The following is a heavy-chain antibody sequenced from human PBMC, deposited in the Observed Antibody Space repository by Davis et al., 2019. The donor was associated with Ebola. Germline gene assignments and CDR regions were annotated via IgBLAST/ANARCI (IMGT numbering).Heavy chain of an antibody. CDR2: VHGGNGNT. J-gene: IGHJ6*04. Sequence: AASVKVSCKASGFILTNYAIHWVRQAPGQRLEWMGWVHGGNGNTKYSQKFQGRVTITRDTSASTAYMELSSLRSEDTAVYYCARGLGAARHDYYYYYGMDVWGKGTTVTVSS. CDR3: ARGLGAARHDYYYYYGMDV. V-gene: IGHV1-3*01. CDR1: GFILTNYA. D-gene: IGHD6-6*01.